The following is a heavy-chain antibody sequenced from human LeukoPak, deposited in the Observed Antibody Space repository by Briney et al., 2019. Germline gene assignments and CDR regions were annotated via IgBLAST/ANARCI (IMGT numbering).Heavy chain of an antibody. CDR1: GFTFSPSG. J-gene: IGHJ4*02. CDR2: IATGSSHI. Sequence: GGSLRISCAASGFTFSPSGMTWVRQAPGKGLEWVSTIATGSSHIFYADSVKGRFTTSRDDAKNLLYLQLHSLRTEDTAIYYCARDGPRWSRDFWGQGTLVTVSS. D-gene: IGHD6-13*01. CDR3: ARDGPRWSRDF. V-gene: IGHV3-21*06.